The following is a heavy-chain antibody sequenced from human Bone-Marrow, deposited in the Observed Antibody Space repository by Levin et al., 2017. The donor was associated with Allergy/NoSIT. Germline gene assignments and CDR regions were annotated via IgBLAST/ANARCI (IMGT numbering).Heavy chain of an antibody. CDR2: FYPGDSET. J-gene: IGHJ4*02. D-gene: IGHD5-12*01. CDR1: GYSFTNYW. Sequence: PGGSLRLSCKASGYSFTNYWIAWVRQMPGKGLEWMGIFYPGDSETRYSPAIQGQVTISADTSISAAYLQWSSLKASDTAMYYCARLALTASGHYDYWGQGTLVTVSS. CDR3: ARLALTASGHYDY. V-gene: IGHV5-51*01.